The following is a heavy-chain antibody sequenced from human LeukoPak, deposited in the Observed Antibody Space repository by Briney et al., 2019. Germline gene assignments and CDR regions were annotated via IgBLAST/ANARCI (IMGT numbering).Heavy chain of an antibody. D-gene: IGHD3-22*01. J-gene: IGHJ4*02. Sequence: PGGSLRLSCAASGFTFSSYSMNWVRQAPGKGLEHLAFIQSDGNNKYHADSVKGRFTISRDNAKNSLYLQMNSLRAEDTAVYYCARDQYYYDSSGYYFGYWGQGTLVTVSS. CDR1: GFTFSSYS. CDR2: IQSDGNNK. CDR3: ARDQYYYDSSGYYFGY. V-gene: IGHV3-30*02.